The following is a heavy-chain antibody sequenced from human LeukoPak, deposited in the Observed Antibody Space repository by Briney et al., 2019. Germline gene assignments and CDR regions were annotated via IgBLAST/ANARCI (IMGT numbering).Heavy chain of an antibody. Sequence: GGSLRLSCAAAGITFSSNWMSWVRQAPGKGVEWVANIKPDGSEKYYVDSVKGRFTISRDNAKNSLYLQMNSLRAEDSAVYYCARDGCTSTSCYTRGDVWGKGTMVTVSS. J-gene: IGHJ6*03. CDR2: IKPDGSEK. D-gene: IGHD2-2*02. CDR3: ARDGCTSTSCYTRGDV. CDR1: GITFSSNW. V-gene: IGHV3-7*01.